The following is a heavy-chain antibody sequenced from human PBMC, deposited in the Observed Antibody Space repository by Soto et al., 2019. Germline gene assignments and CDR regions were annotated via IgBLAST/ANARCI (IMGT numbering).Heavy chain of an antibody. J-gene: IGHJ6*02. CDR2: ISGYNGNT. D-gene: IGHD3-22*01. CDR3: ARDREYYYDSSGNYYYHYGLDV. V-gene: IGHV1-18*04. Sequence: QVQLVESGAEVKKPGASVKVSCKASGYTFTDYGISWVRQAPGQGLERMGWISGYNGNTKYAQKFQGRVTMNTDTPTNTAYMELRSLRSDDTAVYYCARDREYYYDSSGNYYYHYGLDVWGQGTTVTVS. CDR1: GYTFTDYG.